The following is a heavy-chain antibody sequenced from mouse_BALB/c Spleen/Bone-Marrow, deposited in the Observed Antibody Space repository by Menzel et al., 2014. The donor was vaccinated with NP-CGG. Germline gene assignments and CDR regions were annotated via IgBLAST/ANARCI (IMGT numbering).Heavy chain of an antibody. CDR2: INPDSRTI. D-gene: IGHD1-2*01. J-gene: IGHJ3*01. V-gene: IGHV4-1*02. Sequence: VQLQQSGGGLVQPGGSLKLSCAASGFELSRYWMSWVRQAPGKGLEWIGEINPDSRTINYTPSLKERFIISRDNAKNTLYLQMSKVRSEDTALYFCARXXXYGXLAYWGQGTLVTVSA. CDR1: GFELSRYW. CDR3: ARXXXYGXLAY.